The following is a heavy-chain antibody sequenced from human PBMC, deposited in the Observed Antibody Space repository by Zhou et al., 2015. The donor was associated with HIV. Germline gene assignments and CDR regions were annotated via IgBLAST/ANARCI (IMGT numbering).Heavy chain of an antibody. CDR3: ARVMEMATSNDAFDI. Sequence: QVQLVQSGAEVKKPGSSVKVSCKASGGIFRSFGISWVRQAPGQGLEWMGWIKTYNGNTKNAQKFQGRVTMTTDTSTSTAYMELRSLRSDDTAVYYCARVMEMATSNDAFDIWGQGTSGHRL. CDR2: IKTYNGNT. D-gene: IGHD5-24*01. CDR1: GGIFRSFG. V-gene: IGHV1-18*01. J-gene: IGHJ3*02.